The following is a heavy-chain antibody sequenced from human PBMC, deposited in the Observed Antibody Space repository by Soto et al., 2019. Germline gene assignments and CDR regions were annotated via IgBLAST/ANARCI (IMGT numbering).Heavy chain of an antibody. J-gene: IGHJ4*02. Sequence: EVQLVESGGGLVKPGGSLRLSCAASGFTFSSHSMNWVRQAPGKGLEWVSSISGSSSYIYYADSVKGRFTISRDNAKNSLYLQMNSLRAEDTAVYYCARIYCSGGSCYSERDYWGQGTLVTVSS. CDR2: ISGSSSYI. CDR1: GFTFSSHS. V-gene: IGHV3-21*01. D-gene: IGHD2-15*01. CDR3: ARIYCSGGSCYSERDY.